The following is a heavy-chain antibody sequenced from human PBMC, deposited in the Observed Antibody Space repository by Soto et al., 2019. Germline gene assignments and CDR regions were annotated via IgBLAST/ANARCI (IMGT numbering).Heavy chain of an antibody. V-gene: IGHV3-21*01. D-gene: IGHD1-7*01. J-gene: IGHJ4*02. CDR1: GFTLSSYS. CDR2: ITSSSAFL. Sequence: GGLRLSCAASGFTLSSYSMNWVRQAPGKGLEWVSSITSSSAFLYYADSLKGRFTISRDNARNSLYLQMHSLRAEDTAVYYCARETASGTTNLDYWGQGTLVTVSS. CDR3: ARETASGTTNLDY.